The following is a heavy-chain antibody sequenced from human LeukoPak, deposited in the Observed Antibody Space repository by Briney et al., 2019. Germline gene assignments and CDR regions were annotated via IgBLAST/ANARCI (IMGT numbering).Heavy chain of an antibody. J-gene: IGHJ4*02. CDR3: AKGDTTWELPHDD. V-gene: IGHV3-53*01. CDR1: GFTASSNY. D-gene: IGHD1-26*01. CDR2: IYTAVST. Sequence: GRSLSLSCALSGFTASSNYMSWVRQAAGKGLEWVSVIYTAVSTNYANSVKGRFTISRDSSKNTVFLQMNSLRAEDTAVYYCAKGDTTWELPHDDWGQGTLVTVSS.